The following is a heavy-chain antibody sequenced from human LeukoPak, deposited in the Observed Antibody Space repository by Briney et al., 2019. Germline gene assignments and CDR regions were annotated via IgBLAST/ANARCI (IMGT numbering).Heavy chain of an antibody. CDR2: ISSSDSTI. D-gene: IGHD5-24*01. Sequence: GGSLRLSCAAPGFTFSSYEMNWVRQAPGKGLEWVSYISSSDSTIYYADSVKGRFTISRDNAKNSLYLQMNSLRAGDTAVYYCARTIEMATISYFDYWGQGTLVTVSS. CDR3: ARTIEMATISYFDY. J-gene: IGHJ4*02. V-gene: IGHV3-48*03. CDR1: GFTFSSYE.